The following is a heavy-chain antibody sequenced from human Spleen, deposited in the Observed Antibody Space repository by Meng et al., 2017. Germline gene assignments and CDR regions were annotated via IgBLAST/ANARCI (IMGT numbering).Heavy chain of an antibody. Sequence: SDTLSLTCTAPGDSIRSSIYYWNWIRQPPGKGLEWIGFIYHNGDTNYNPSLKSRVTISVDTSKNQFSLKLVSVTAADTAVYYCARGRQVIRPYYFDNWGQGTLVTVSS. J-gene: IGHJ4*02. CDR3: ARGRQVIRPYYFDN. CDR2: IYHNGDT. CDR1: GDSIRSSIYY. V-gene: IGHV4-61*01. D-gene: IGHD3-10*01.